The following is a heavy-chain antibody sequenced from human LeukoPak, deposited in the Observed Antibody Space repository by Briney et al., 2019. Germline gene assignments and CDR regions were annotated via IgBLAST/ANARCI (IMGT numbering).Heavy chain of an antibody. J-gene: IGHJ4*02. V-gene: IGHV3-30*04. Sequence: GRSLRLSCAASGFIFSNYAIHWVRQAPGKGLEWVAVISHDGSNKNYANSVKGRFTISRDNAKNSLYLQMNSLRAEDTALYYCARGGSYGGYHSYWGQGTLVTVSS. CDR2: ISHDGSNK. CDR3: ARGGSYGGYHSY. CDR1: GFIFSNYA. D-gene: IGHD4-23*01.